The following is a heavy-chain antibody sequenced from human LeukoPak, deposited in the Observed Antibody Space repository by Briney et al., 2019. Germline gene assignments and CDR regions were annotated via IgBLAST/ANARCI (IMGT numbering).Heavy chain of an antibody. CDR1: GYTFTSYD. CDR3: ATNSSSWSRGYFDY. CDR2: MNPNSGNT. Sequence: GASVKVSCKASGYTFTSYDINWVRQATGQGLEWMGWMNPNSGNTGYAQKFQGRVTMTRNTSISTAYMELSSLRSEDTAVYYCATNSSSWSRGYFDYWGQGTLVTVSS. D-gene: IGHD6-13*01. J-gene: IGHJ4*02. V-gene: IGHV1-8*01.